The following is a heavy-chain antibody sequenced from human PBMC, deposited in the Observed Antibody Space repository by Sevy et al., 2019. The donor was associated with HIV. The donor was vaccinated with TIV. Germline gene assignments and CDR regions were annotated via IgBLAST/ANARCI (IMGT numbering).Heavy chain of an antibody. V-gene: IGHV3-30*18. Sequence: GGSLRLSCAASGFNFSPYAMHWVRQGPGKGLEWAATVSSDGTTRSYVDSIKGRFSLSRDNSKNTLYLQMNNLTPEDTAVYYCAKEGYYYDSRSSDWFDPWGPGALVTVSS. J-gene: IGHJ5*02. CDR3: AKEGYYYDSRSSDWFDP. CDR1: GFNFSPYA. D-gene: IGHD3-22*01. CDR2: VSSDGTTR.